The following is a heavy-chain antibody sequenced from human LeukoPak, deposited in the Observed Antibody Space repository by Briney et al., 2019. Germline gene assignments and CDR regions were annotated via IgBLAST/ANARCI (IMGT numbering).Heavy chain of an antibody. J-gene: IGHJ4*02. Sequence: GGSLRLSCAASGFTFSSYAMSWVRQAPGKGLEWVSAISGSGGSTYYADSVKGRFTISRDNSKNTLYLQMHSLRVEDTAVYYCAKGPVFYCTNGVCYLDYWGQGTLVTVSS. CDR2: ISGSGGST. CDR1: GFTFSSYA. V-gene: IGHV3-23*01. D-gene: IGHD2-8*01. CDR3: AKGPVFYCTNGVCYLDY.